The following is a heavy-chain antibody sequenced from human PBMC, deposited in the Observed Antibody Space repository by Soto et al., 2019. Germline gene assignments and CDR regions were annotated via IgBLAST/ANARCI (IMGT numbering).Heavy chain of an antibody. Sequence: PGGSLRLSCAASGFTFSSYAMSWVRQAPGKGLEWVSAISGSGGSTYYADAGKGRFTISRDNSKNTLYLQMNSLRAEDTAVYYCAKGGIAARPFSSPKHNDFDYWGQGTLVTVSS. V-gene: IGHV3-23*01. CDR3: AKGGIAARPFSSPKHNDFDY. D-gene: IGHD6-6*01. CDR1: GFTFSSYA. J-gene: IGHJ4*02. CDR2: ISGSGGST.